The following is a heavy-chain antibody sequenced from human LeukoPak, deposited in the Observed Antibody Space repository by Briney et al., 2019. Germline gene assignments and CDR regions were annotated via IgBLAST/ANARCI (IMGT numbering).Heavy chain of an antibody. CDR1: GFTVSDNY. CDR2: IGGSGGSK. CDR3: ATSSDY. V-gene: IGHV3-23*01. Sequence: GGSLRRSCAASGFTVSDNYMSWVRQAPGKVLHCGSTIGGSGGSKYYADSVKGRFTISRDNSKNTLYLQLKSLRAEDTAVYFCATSSDYWGQGTLVTVSS. J-gene: IGHJ4*02.